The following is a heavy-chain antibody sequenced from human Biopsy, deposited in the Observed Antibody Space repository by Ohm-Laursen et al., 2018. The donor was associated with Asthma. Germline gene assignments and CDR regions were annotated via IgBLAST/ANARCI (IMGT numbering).Heavy chain of an antibody. CDR1: GTHFGSYN. V-gene: IGHV3-30-3*01. CDR3: SRDTLGYYFDI. J-gene: IGHJ4*02. Sequence: SLRLSCAASGTHFGSYNMHWACQAPGKGLERVAVITFDGSTQHYGNSVKGRFTISRDNSKNMLFLQMNSLRAEDTAVYYCSRDTLGYYFDIWGQGTQVTVSS. CDR2: ITFDGSTQ. D-gene: IGHD6-13*01.